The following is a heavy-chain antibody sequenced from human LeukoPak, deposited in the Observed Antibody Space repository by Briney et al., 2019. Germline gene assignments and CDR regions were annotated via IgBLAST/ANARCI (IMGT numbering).Heavy chain of an antibody. CDR1: GFTVSSNY. J-gene: IGHJ4*02. CDR2: IYSGGST. Sequence: GGSLRLSCAASGFTVSSNYMSWVRQAPGKGLEWVSVIYSGGSTYYADFVKGRFTISRDNSKNTLYLQMNSLRAEDTAVYYCARDIRSRDGYNYVDYWGQGTLVTVSS. CDR3: ARDIRSRDGYNYVDY. D-gene: IGHD5-24*01. V-gene: IGHV3-53*01.